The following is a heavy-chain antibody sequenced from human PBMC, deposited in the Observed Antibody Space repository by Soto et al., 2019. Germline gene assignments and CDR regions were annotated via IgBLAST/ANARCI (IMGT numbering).Heavy chain of an antibody. CDR2: INPNSGGT. J-gene: IGHJ4*02. Sequence: GASVKVSCKASGYTLTGYYMHWVRQAPGQGLEWMGWINPNSGGTNYAQKFQGWVTMTRDTSISTAYMELSRLRSDDTAVYYWARGSIAAAGTFDYWGQGTLVTVSS. CDR1: GYTLTGYY. D-gene: IGHD6-13*01. V-gene: IGHV1-2*04. CDR3: ARGSIAAAGTFDY.